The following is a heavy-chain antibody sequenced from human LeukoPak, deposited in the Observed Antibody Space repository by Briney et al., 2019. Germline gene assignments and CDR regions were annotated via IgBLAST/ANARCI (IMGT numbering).Heavy chain of an antibody. D-gene: IGHD3-10*01. V-gene: IGHV1-2*02. CDR2: INPNSGGT. CDR1: GFTFKDYY. CDR3: ASVGLWFGEFTKNNFDY. Sequence: GASVKVSCKTSGFTFKDYYIHWVRQAPGQGLEWMGWINPNSGGTNYAQKFQGRVTMTRDTSISTAYMELSRLRSDDTAVYYCASVGLWFGEFTKNNFDYWGQGTLVTVSS. J-gene: IGHJ4*02.